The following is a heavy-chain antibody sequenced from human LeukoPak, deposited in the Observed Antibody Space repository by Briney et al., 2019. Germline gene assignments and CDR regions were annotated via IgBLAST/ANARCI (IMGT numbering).Heavy chain of an antibody. Sequence: GGSLRLSCAASGFTFSNYAMSWVRQAPGKGLEWVAFIRYDGSNKYYADSVKGRFTISRDNSKNTLYLQMNSLRAEDTAVYYCAKDSSSWYNYYYYYYMDVWGKGTTVTISS. CDR2: IRYDGSNK. J-gene: IGHJ6*03. D-gene: IGHD6-13*01. CDR3: AKDSSSWYNYYYYYYMDV. V-gene: IGHV3-30*02. CDR1: GFTFSNYA.